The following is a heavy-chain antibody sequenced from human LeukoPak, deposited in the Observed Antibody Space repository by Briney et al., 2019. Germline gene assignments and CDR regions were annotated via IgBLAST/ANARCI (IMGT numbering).Heavy chain of an antibody. CDR2: ISAYNGNT. J-gene: IGHJ4*02. Sequence: ASVKVSCKASGYTFTSYGISWVRQAPGQGLEWMGWISAYNGNTNYAQKLQGRVTMTTDTSTSTAYMELRSLRSDDTAVYYCARDVDDFWSGYYHPPNYWGQGTLVTVSS. CDR1: GYTFTSYG. CDR3: ARDVDDFWSGYYHPPNY. D-gene: IGHD3-3*01. V-gene: IGHV1-18*01.